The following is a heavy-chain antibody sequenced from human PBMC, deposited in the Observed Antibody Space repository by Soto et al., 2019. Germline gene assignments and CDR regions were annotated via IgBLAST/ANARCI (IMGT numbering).Heavy chain of an antibody. Sequence: ASVKVSCKASGYTFTSYAMHWVRQAPGQRLEWMGWINAGNGNTKYSQKFQGRVTITRDTSASTAYMELSSLRSEDTAVYYCARGRADTAMALYYYYYGMDVWGQGTTVTVSS. CDR2: INAGNGNT. J-gene: IGHJ6*02. D-gene: IGHD5-18*01. CDR1: GYTFTSYA. CDR3: ARGRADTAMALYYYYYGMDV. V-gene: IGHV1-3*01.